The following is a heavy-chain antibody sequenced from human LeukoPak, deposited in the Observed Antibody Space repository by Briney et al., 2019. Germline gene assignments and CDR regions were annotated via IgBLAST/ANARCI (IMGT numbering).Heavy chain of an antibody. CDR2: ISTTSTYI. Sequence: GGSLRLSCAASGFTFSSYTMYWVREAPGKGLEWVSAISTTSTYIYYADSVKARFTISRDNAKNSLYLQMNSLRAEDTAVYFCAREGVRYYIDYWGQGTLVTVSS. J-gene: IGHJ4*02. CDR1: GFTFSSYT. V-gene: IGHV3-21*04. CDR3: AREGVRYYIDY.